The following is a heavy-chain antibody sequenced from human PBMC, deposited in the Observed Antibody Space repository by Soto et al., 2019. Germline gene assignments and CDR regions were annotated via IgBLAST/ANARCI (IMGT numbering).Heavy chain of an antibody. CDR1: GASISSTSFY. CDR2: IHYTGSI. Sequence: QLQLQESGPGLVKPSETLSLTCSVSGASISSTSFYWGWIRQPPGKGLQWIGSIHYTGSIDYGPSLKGRVSMSVDTSKSQLSLTLSSVPAADTAVYYCARHSHMLNNLFAPWGQGTLVTVSS. V-gene: IGHV4-39*01. J-gene: IGHJ5*02. D-gene: IGHD3-10*02. CDR3: ARHSHMLNNLFAP.